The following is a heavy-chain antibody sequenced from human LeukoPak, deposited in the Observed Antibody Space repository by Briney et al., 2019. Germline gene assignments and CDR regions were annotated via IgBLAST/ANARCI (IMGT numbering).Heavy chain of an antibody. Sequence: GGSLRLSCEASGFTFGTFWMSWVRQAPGKGLEWVANINQGGSQKNYVDSVRGRFTIDRDDDKNSLYLRMNSLRAGDTAMYFCVRDKGGWNPFDYWGQGTLVTVSS. J-gene: IGHJ4*02. CDR3: VRDKGGWNPFDY. CDR2: INQGGSQK. CDR1: GFTFGTFW. D-gene: IGHD6-19*01. V-gene: IGHV3-7*03.